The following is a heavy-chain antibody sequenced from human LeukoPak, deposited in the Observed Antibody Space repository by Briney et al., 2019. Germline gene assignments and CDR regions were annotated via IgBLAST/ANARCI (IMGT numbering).Heavy chain of an antibody. CDR3: AIYIVVVPAASEYFQH. CDR2: ISGSGGST. J-gene: IGHJ1*01. D-gene: IGHD2-2*01. CDR1: GFTFSSYA. V-gene: IGHV3-23*01. Sequence: GGSLRLSCAASGFTFSSYAMSWVRQAPGKGLEWVSAISGSGGSTYYADSVKGRFTISRDNSKNTLYLQMNSLRAEDTAVYYCAIYIVVVPAASEYFQHWGQGTLVTVSS.